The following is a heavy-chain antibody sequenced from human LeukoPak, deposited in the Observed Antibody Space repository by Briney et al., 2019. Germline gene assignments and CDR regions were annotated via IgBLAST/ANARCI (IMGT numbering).Heavy chain of an antibody. CDR1: GFTVSSNY. Sequence: GGSLRLSCAASGFTVSSNYMSWVRQAPGKGLEWVSVIYSGGSTYYADSVKGRFTISRDSSKNTLYLQMNSLRAEDTAVYYCARDISYTSGPPGYYWGQGTLVTVSS. D-gene: IGHD3-16*01. CDR2: IYSGGST. J-gene: IGHJ4*02. CDR3: ARDISYTSGPPGYY. V-gene: IGHV3-66*02.